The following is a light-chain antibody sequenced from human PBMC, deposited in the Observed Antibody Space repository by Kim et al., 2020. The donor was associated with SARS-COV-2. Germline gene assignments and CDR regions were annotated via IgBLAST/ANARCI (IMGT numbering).Light chain of an antibody. J-gene: IGLJ2*01. Sequence: SYELTQPPSVSVSPGQTASITCSGDKLGDKYACWYQQKPGQSPVLVIDQDSKRPSGIPERFSGSNSGNTATLTISGTQAMDEADYYCQAWDSSTLVFGGGTKLTVL. CDR3: QAWDSSTLV. CDR1: KLGDKY. CDR2: QDS. V-gene: IGLV3-1*01.